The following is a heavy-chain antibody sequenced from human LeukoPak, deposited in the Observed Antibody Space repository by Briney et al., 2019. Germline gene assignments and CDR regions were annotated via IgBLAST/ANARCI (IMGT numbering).Heavy chain of an antibody. CDR3: ARDSTNYYDSSGYYYFDY. CDR2: IYYSGST. Sequence: SETLSLTCTVSGGSISSYYWSWIRQPPGKGLEWIGSIYYSGSTYYNPSLKSRVTISVDTSKNQFSLKLSSVTAADTAVYYCARDSTNYYDSSGYYYFDYWGQGTLVTVSS. J-gene: IGHJ4*02. V-gene: IGHV4-59*12. D-gene: IGHD3-22*01. CDR1: GGSISSYY.